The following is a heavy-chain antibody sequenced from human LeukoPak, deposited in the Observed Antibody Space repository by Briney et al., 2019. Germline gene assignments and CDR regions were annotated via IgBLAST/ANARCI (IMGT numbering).Heavy chain of an antibody. CDR3: AREIDELELRWYWFDP. CDR2: IKQDGSEK. Sequence: PGGSLRLSCAASGFTFSSYWMSWVRQAPGKGLEWVANIKQDGSEKYYVDSVKGRFTISRDNAKNTLYLQMNSLRAEDTAVYYCAREIDELELRWYWFDPWGQGTLVTVSS. V-gene: IGHV3-7*01. J-gene: IGHJ5*02. CDR1: GFTFSSYW. D-gene: IGHD1-7*01.